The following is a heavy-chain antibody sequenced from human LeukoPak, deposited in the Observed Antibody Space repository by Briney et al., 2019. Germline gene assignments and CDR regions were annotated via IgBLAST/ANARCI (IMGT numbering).Heavy chain of an antibody. Sequence: GGSLRLSCAASGFTFSSYSMTWVRQAPGKGLEWVSSISSSSYIYYADSVKGRFTISRDNAKNSLYLQMNSLRAEDTAVYYCARSPYYDRDFDYWGQGTLVTVSS. CDR1: GFTFSSYS. D-gene: IGHD3-22*01. CDR3: ARSPYYDRDFDY. V-gene: IGHV3-21*01. CDR2: ISSSSYI. J-gene: IGHJ4*02.